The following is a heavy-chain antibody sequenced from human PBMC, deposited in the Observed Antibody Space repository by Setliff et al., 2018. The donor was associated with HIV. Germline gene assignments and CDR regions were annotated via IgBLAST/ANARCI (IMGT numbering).Heavy chain of an antibody. D-gene: IGHD1-26*01. V-gene: IGHV3-23*01. CDR2: ISGSGGST. CDR1: GFTFSSYA. CDR3: TRDLPLIVSSGRGNR. Sequence: GGSLRLSCAASGFTFSSYAMNWVRQAPGKGLEWVSGISGSGGSTYYADSVKGRFNIARDNSKNTLYLQMNSLRAEDTAVYYCTRDLPLIVSSGRGNRWGQGTLVTVSS. J-gene: IGHJ5*02.